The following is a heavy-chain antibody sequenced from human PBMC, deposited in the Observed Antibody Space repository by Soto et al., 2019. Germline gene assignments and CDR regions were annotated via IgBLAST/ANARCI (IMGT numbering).Heavy chain of an antibody. CDR3: AREGRGIQLWLRCYFDY. CDR1: GFTSSSYS. Sequence: GGSLRLSCAASGFTSSSYSMNWVRQAPGKGLEWVSSISSSSSYIYYADSVRGRFTISRDNAKNSLYLQMNSLRAEDTAVYYCAREGRGIQLWLRCYFDYWGQGTLVTVSS. V-gene: IGHV3-21*01. D-gene: IGHD5-18*01. J-gene: IGHJ4*02. CDR2: ISSSSSYI.